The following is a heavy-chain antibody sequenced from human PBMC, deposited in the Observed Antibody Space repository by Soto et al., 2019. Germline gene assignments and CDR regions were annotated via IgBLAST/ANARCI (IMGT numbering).Heavy chain of an antibody. V-gene: IGHV1-69*13. CDR2: IIPIFGTA. CDR1: GGTFSSYA. Sequence: SVKVSCKASGGTFSSYAISWVRQAPGQGLEWMGGIIPIFGTANYAQKFQGRVTITADESTSTAYMELSSLRSEDTAVYYCARMGYCSSTSCYGPQGYYYGMDLWGQGKTVTVSS. D-gene: IGHD2-2*01. CDR3: ARMGYCSSTSCYGPQGYYYGMDL. J-gene: IGHJ6*01.